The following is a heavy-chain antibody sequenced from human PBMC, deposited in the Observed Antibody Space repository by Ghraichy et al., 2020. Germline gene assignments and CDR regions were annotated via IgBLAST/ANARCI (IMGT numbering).Heavy chain of an antibody. CDR1: GDSVSSNSAA. V-gene: IGHV6-1*01. CDR2: TYYRSKWYH. Sequence: SQTLSLTCAISGDSVSSNSAAWNWIRQSPSRGLEWLGRTYYRSKWYHDYAVSVKSRIFINGDTSRNQYSLQLNSVTPEDTAVYYCARDQDWDFDYWGQGTLVTVSS. J-gene: IGHJ4*02. D-gene: IGHD3-9*01. CDR3: ARDQDWDFDY.